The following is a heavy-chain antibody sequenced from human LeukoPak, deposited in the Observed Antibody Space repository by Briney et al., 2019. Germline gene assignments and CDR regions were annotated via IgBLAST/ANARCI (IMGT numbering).Heavy chain of an antibody. CDR3: ARDPPFTFGGVVLDV. V-gene: IGHV3-21*01. J-gene: IGHJ6*04. Sequence: GGSLRLSCAASGFTFSSYSMNWVRQAPGKGLEWVSSISSSSSYIYYADSVKGRFTISRDNAKNSLYLQMNSLRAEDTAVYYCARDPPFTFGGVVLDVWGKGTTVTVSS. CDR2: ISSSSSYI. CDR1: GFTFSSYS. D-gene: IGHD3-16*01.